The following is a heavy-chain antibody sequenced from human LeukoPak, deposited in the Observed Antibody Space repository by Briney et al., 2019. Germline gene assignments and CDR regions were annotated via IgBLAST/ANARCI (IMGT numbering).Heavy chain of an antibody. CDR1: GGSVSSGSYY. CDR3: ARGYRYLDL. V-gene: IGHV4-61*01. J-gene: IGHJ2*01. CDR2: ITYTGST. D-gene: IGHD1-14*01. Sequence: SETLSLTCTVSGGSVSSGSYYWSWIRLPPGKGLEWIGYITYTGSTNYNPSLKSRVTISVDTSKNQFSLKLSSVTAADTAVYYCARGYRYLDLWGRGTLVTVPS.